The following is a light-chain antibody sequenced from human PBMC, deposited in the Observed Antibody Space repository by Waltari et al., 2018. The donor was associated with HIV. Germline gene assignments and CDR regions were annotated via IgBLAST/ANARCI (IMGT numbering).Light chain of an antibody. CDR3: QHYSSSPYT. CDR1: QSISSW. Sequence: DILMTQSPSILSASVGDRVIITCRASQSISSWLAWYQHKPGPAPKLLIYKASVLEGGVPSRFSGSGSGTEFTLNITNLQPDDFATYYCQHYSSSPYTFGQGTNLEIK. CDR2: KAS. V-gene: IGKV1-5*03. J-gene: IGKJ2*01.